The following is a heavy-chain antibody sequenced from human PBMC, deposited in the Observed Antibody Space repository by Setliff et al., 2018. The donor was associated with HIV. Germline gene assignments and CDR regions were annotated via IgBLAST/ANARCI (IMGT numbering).Heavy chain of an antibody. Sequence: PGGSLRLSCAASGFTFSSYAMSWVRQAPGKGLEWVAVIWYDGSNKYYADSVKRRFTISRYNFKNTLYLQMNSLRAEDTAIYYCAKDESTDWRTFDFWGQGTMVTVSS. CDR1: GFTFSSYA. J-gene: IGHJ3*01. CDR3: AKDESTDWRTFDF. CDR2: IWYDGSNK. V-gene: IGHV3-33*06. D-gene: IGHD3-9*01.